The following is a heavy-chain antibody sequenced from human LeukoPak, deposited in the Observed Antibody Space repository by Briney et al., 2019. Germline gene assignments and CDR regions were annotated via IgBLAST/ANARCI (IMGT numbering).Heavy chain of an antibody. CDR2: ISAYNGNT. V-gene: IGHV1-18*01. CDR1: GYTFTSYG. D-gene: IGHD3-3*01. J-gene: IGHJ4*02. Sequence: ASVKVSCKASGYTFTSYGISWVRQAPGQGLEWMGWISAYNGNTNYAQKLQGRVTMTTDTSTSTAYMELRRLRSDDTAVYYCVRLRFLEWQIDYWGQGTLVTVSS. CDR3: VRLRFLEWQIDY.